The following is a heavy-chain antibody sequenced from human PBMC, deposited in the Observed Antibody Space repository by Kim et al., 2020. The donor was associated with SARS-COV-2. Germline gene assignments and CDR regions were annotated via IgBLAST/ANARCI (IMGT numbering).Heavy chain of an antibody. CDR2: IIPILGIA. CDR1: GGTFSSYA. J-gene: IGHJ3*02. CDR3: AREGGDYYDSHAFDI. Sequence: SVKVSCKASGGTFSSYAISWVRQAPGQGLEWMGRIIPILGIANYAQKFQGRVTITADKSTSTAYMELSSLRSEDTAVYYCAREGGDYYDSHAFDIWGQGTMVTVSS. V-gene: IGHV1-69*04. D-gene: IGHD3-22*01.